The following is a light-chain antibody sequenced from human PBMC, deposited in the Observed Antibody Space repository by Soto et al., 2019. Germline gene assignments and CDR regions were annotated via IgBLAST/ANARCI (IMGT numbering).Light chain of an antibody. Sequence: EIVLTQSPGTLSLSPGERAPLSCRASQSLTSNYLAWYQHKPGQAPSLLIYGASSRAAGIPDRFSGSGSGTDFTLTISRLEPEDFAVYYCQQYDSSVYTFGQGTRLDIK. J-gene: IGKJ2*01. CDR1: QSLTSNY. CDR2: GAS. V-gene: IGKV3-20*01. CDR3: QQYDSSVYT.